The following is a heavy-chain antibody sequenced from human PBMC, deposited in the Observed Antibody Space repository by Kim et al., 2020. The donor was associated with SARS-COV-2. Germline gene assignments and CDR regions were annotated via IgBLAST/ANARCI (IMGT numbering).Heavy chain of an antibody. V-gene: IGHV3-48*03. CDR1: GFSFGSYE. J-gene: IGHJ6*02. CDR3: ARDTYHYYAMDV. D-gene: IGHD3-16*01. Sequence: LSLTCAASGFSFGSYEMNWVRQAPGKGLEWVSYIAVSGYTIYADSVKGRFTISRDNAKNSLYLQMNSLRAEDTALYYCARDTYHYYAMDVWGQGTTVTVS. CDR2: IAVSGYTI.